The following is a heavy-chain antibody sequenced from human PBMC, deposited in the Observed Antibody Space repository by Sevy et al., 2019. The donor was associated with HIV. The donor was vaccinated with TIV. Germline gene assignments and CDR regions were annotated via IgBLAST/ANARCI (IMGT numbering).Heavy chain of an antibody. V-gene: IGHV7-4-1*02. D-gene: IGHD7-27*01. CDR1: GYSFTSYN. Sequence: ASVKVSCKASGYSFTSYNMNWERQAPGQGLEWMGWINTNTGNPTYVQGFTGRFVFSLDTSVSTAYLQISSLKTEDTAVYYCTRELGPFDYWGQGTLVTVSS. CDR2: INTNTGNP. J-gene: IGHJ4*02. CDR3: TRELGPFDY.